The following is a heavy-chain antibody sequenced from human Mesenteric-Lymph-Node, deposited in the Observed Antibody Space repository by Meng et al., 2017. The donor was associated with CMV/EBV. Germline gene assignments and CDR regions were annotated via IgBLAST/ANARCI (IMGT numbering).Heavy chain of an antibody. V-gene: IGHV3-48*03. Sequence: GESLKISCAASGFTFTSYEMNWVRQAPGEGLEWLSYISSDSRAIYYADSVKGRFTISRDNAKNSLFLQMNSLRAEDTAIYYCAREGGFDPFDYWGQGTLVTVSS. CDR2: ISSDSRAI. CDR1: GFTFTSYE. D-gene: IGHD5-12*01. J-gene: IGHJ4*02. CDR3: AREGGFDPFDY.